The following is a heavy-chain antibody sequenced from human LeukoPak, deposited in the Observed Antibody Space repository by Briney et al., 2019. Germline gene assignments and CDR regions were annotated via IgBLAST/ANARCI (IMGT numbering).Heavy chain of an antibody. CDR3: AKHDFGDFTPSPYPI. V-gene: IGHV3-23*01. Sequence: GGSLRLSCAASGFTFSSYAMSWVRQAPGMGLEWVSTVTNNGGSTYCLDSVKGRFTISRDNSKNTLYLQMSSLRAEDTAVYYCAKHDFGDFTPSPYPIWGQGTLVTVSS. J-gene: IGHJ4*02. CDR1: GFTFSSYA. D-gene: IGHD4-17*01. CDR2: VTNNGGST.